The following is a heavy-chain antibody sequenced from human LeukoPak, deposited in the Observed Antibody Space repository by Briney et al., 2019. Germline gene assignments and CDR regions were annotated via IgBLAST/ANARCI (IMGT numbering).Heavy chain of an antibody. CDR1: GFTFSSYG. V-gene: IGHV3-33*01. J-gene: IGHJ4*02. CDR2: IWSAGSNK. Sequence: PGGSLRLSCAASGFTFSSYGMHWVRQAPGKGLEWVAVIWSAGSNKYYADSVKGRFTISRDNSKNTLDLQMDSLRAEDTAVYYCARGGSITPAGSVTDYWGQGTLVTVSS. D-gene: IGHD6-13*01. CDR3: ARGGSITPAGSVTDY.